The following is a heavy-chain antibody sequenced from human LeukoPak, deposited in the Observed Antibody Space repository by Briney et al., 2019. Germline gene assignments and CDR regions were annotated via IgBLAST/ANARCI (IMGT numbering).Heavy chain of an antibody. D-gene: IGHD3-10*01. V-gene: IGHV3-21*01. Sequence: GRSLRLSCAASGFTFDDSAMHWVRQAPGKGLEWVSSISSSSSYIYYADSVKGRFTISRDNAKNSLYLQMNSLRAEDTAVYYCARRITMPSRAFDIWGQGTMVTVSS. CDR3: ARRITMPSRAFDI. J-gene: IGHJ3*02. CDR1: GFTFDDSA. CDR2: ISSSSSYI.